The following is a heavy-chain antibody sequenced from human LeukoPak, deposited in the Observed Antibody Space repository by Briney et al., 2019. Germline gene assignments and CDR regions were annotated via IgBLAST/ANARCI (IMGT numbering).Heavy chain of an antibody. CDR3: ARERVIAAAGDGFDS. D-gene: IGHD2-21*01. CDR2: ISSSSTTI. J-gene: IGHJ4*02. Sequence: GGALRLSCAASGFTFSDYSMNWVRQAPGKGLEWVSYISSSSTTIFYADSVKGRFTISRDNAKNSLFLQMNGLRDEDTALYYCARERVIAAAGDGFDSWGQGTLVTVSS. CDR1: GFTFSDYS. V-gene: IGHV3-48*02.